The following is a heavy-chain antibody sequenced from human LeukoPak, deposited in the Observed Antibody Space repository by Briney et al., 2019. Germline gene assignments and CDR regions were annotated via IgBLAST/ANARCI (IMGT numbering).Heavy chain of an antibody. J-gene: IGHJ6*03. CDR3: AGTYTYYYYYYMDV. Sequence: SETLSLTCTVSGGSISSYYWSWIRQPPGKGLEWIGYIHYSGSTNYNPSLKSRVTISVDTSKNQFSLKLSSVTAADTAVYYCAGTYTYYYYYYMDVWGKGTTVTVSS. V-gene: IGHV4-59*01. D-gene: IGHD2-2*02. CDR1: GGSISSYY. CDR2: IHYSGST.